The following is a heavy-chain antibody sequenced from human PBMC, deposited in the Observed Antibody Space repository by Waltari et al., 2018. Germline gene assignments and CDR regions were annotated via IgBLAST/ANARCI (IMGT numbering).Heavy chain of an antibody. J-gene: IGHJ6*03. D-gene: IGHD3-3*01. CDR1: GGSISSYY. V-gene: IGHV4-59*01. CDR3: ARQTPAYYDFWSGYYTGYYYYMDV. Sequence: QVQLQESGPGLVKPSETLSLTCTVSGGSISSYYWSWIRQPPGKGLEWMGYIYYSGSTNYNPSLKSRVTISVDTSKNQFSLKLSSVTAADTAVYYCARQTPAYYDFWSGYYTGYYYYMDVWGKGTTVTVSS. CDR2: IYYSGST.